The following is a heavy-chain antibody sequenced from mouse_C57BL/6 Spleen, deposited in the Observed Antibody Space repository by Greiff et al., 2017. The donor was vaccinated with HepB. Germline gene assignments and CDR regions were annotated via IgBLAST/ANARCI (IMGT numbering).Heavy chain of an antibody. V-gene: IGHV5-6*01. D-gene: IGHD1-1*01. CDR1: GFTFSSYG. J-gene: IGHJ4*01. CDR3: ARRNYGRSYNYAMDY. CDR2: ISSGGSYT. Sequence: DVQLQESGGDLVKPGGSLKLSCAASGFTFSSYGMSWVRQTPDKRLEWVATISSGGSYTYYPDSLKGRFTISRDNAKNTLYLQMSSLKSEDTAMYYCARRNYGRSYNYAMDYWGQGTSVTVSS.